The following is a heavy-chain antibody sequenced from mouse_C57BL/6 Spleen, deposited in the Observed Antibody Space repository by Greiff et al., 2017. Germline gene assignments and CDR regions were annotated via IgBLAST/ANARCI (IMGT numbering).Heavy chain of an antibody. J-gene: IGHJ2*01. CDR1: GYTFTSYD. D-gene: IGHD1-1*01. CDR3: ERFIHY. Sequence: VQLMESGPGLVKPGASVKLSCKASGYTFTSYDINWVKQRPGQGLEWIGWICPRGGSTKYNDKVKGKATLTVDTSSCAAYMEVHSLASEDFAVYVCERFIHYWGQGTTLTVSS. CDR2: ICPRGGST. V-gene: IGHV1-85*01.